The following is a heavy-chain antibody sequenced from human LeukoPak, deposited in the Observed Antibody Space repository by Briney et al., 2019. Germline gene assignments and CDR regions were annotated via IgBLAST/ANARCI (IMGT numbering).Heavy chain of an antibody. Sequence: PSETLSLTCTVSGDSINSLDLWSWVRQPPGKGLAWIGEMYLSGTTHSNPSVKSRVTISIDKSKNQFFLNLSSVTAADTAVYYCAGLVGRYSSGLYYYYFGYWGQGTLVTVSS. J-gene: IGHJ4*02. CDR1: GDSINSLDL. D-gene: IGHD3-22*01. CDR2: MYLSGTT. CDR3: AGLVGRYSSGLYYYYFGY. V-gene: IGHV4-4*02.